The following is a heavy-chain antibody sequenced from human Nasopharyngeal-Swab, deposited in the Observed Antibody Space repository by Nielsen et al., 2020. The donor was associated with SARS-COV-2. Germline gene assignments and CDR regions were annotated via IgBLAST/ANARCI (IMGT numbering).Heavy chain of an antibody. D-gene: IGHD3-10*01. V-gene: IGHV3-23*01. J-gene: IGHJ6*03. CDR3: AKGGYGSGSYYPHMDV. CDR2: ISGSGGST. CDR1: RFTFSSYA. Sequence: GGSLRLSCAASRFTFSSYAMSWVRQAPGKGLEWVSAISGSGGSTYYADSVKGRFTISRDNSKNALYLQMNSLRAEDTAVYFCAKGGYGSGSYYPHMDVCGKGTTVTVSS.